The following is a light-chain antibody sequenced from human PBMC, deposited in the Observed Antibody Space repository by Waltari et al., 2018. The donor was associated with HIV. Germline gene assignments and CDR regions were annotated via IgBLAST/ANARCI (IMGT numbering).Light chain of an antibody. CDR3: QQSQAIPAT. V-gene: IGKV1-39*01. CDR2: GSA. Sequence: DIQMTHSPSSLSASVGDRVTITCRANHNMNRYLNWYRQKPGKAPTLLFFGSATLQSGVPSRFSASGSGIDFILTNTGVQHEDFATYFCQQSQAIPATFGQGTK. J-gene: IGKJ2*01. CDR1: HNMNRY.